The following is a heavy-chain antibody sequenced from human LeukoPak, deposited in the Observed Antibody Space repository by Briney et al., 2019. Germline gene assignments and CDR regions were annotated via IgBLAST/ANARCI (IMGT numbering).Heavy chain of an antibody. CDR1: GGSISDYY. CDR3: ARVDYYDSSGYHKAFDI. V-gene: IGHV4-59*01. J-gene: IGHJ3*02. D-gene: IGHD3-22*01. Sequence: SETLSLTCTVSGGSISDYYWTWIRQPPGKGLEWIGHIYYSGNTIYNPSLKSRVTISVDTSKNQFSLKLTSVTTADTAVYYCARVDYYDSSGYHKAFDIWGQGTMVTVSS. CDR2: IYYSGNT.